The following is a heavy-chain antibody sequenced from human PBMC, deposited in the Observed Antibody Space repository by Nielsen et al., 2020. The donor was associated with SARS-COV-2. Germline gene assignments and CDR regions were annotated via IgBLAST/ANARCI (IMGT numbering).Heavy chain of an antibody. CDR3: ARGGVSLYYYMDV. J-gene: IGHJ6*03. CDR1: GGSFSGYY. D-gene: IGHD3-10*01. CDR2: INHSGST. V-gene: IGHV4-34*01. Sequence: SETLSLTCAVYGGSFSGYYWSWIRQPPGKGLEWIGEINHSGSTNYNPSLKSRVTISVDTSKNQFSLKLSSVTAADTAVYYCARGGVSLYYYMDVWGKGTTVTVSS.